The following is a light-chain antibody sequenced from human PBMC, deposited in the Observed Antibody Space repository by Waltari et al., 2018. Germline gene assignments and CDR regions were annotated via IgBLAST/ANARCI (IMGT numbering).Light chain of an antibody. J-gene: IGLJ3*02. Sequence: QSALTQPASVSGSPGQSITISCTGTSSDISGYHYVPWYHHHPGKAPKLLIYEVSNQPSWASERFSGSQSGGTASLTISGGQAEDEAEYYCCSYASGGRVFGAGTKLTVL. V-gene: IGLV2-14*01. CDR1: SSDISGYHY. CDR2: EVS. CDR3: CSYASGGRV.